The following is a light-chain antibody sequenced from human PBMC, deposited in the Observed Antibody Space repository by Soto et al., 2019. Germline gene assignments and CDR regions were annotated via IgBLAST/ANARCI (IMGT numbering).Light chain of an antibody. Sequence: EIVLTQSPGTLSLSPGERATLSCRASQSVSSSYLAWYQQKPGQAPRLLIYGASSRATGIPDRFSGSGSGTDFTLTISSLEPEDFAVYYCQQYGSSPDTFGQGTKLEIK. J-gene: IGKJ2*01. CDR3: QQYGSSPDT. CDR2: GAS. CDR1: QSVSSSY. V-gene: IGKV3-20*01.